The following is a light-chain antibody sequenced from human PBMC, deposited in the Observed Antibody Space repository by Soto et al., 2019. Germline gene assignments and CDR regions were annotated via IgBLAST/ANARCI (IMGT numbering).Light chain of an antibody. CDR2: DAS. V-gene: IGKV3-11*01. Sequence: ETVLTQSPDTLSLTPGERATLSCRASQSLSTYLAWYQRKPGQAPRLLIYDASERATGIPARFSGGGSETDFTLTISSLEPEDFGVYYCQQRANWPITFGQGTRLEI. J-gene: IGKJ5*01. CDR1: QSLSTY. CDR3: QQRANWPIT.